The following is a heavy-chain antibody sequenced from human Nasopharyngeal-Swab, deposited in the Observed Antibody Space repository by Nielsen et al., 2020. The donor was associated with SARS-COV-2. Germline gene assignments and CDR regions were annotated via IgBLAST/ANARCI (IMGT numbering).Heavy chain of an antibody. Sequence: WIRQPPGKGPEWLSYISTTGSAIYYADSVRSRFTISRDNTKNSLYLQMNSLRAEDTAVYYCVRGGYYFMDVWGKGTRVTVSS. V-gene: IGHV3-11*04. CDR3: VRGGYYFMDV. CDR2: ISTTGSAI. J-gene: IGHJ6*03.